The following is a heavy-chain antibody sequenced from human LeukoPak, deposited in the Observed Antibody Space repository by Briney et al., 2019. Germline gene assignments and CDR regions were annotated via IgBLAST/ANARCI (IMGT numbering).Heavy chain of an antibody. J-gene: IGHJ6*03. CDR3: ARVNHFYYYYYMDV. CDR2: INPNSGGT. V-gene: IGHV1-2*02. Sequence: ASVKVSCKASGYTFTSYGISWVRQAPGQGLEWMGWINPNSGGTNYAQKFQGRVTMTRDTSISTAYMELSRLRSDDTAVYYCARVNHFYYYYYMDVWGKGTTVTVSS. CDR1: GYTFTSYG.